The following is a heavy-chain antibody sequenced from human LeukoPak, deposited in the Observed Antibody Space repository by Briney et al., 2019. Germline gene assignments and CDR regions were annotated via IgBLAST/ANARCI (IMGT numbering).Heavy chain of an antibody. CDR1: GGSISSYY. J-gene: IGHJ5*02. CDR2: IYYSGST. V-gene: IGHV4-59*01. D-gene: IGHD3-3*01. Sequence: ASETLSLTCTVSGGSISSYYWSWIRQPPGKGLEWIGYIYYSGSTNYNPSLKSRVTISVDTSKNQFSLKLSSVTAADTAVYYCARGRDDFWSGGSGNWFDPWGQGTLVTVSS. CDR3: ARGRDDFWSGGSGNWFDP.